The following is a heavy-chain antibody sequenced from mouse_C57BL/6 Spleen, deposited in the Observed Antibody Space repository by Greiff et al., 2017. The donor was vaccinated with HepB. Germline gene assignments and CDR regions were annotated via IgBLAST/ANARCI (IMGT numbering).Heavy chain of an antibody. J-gene: IGHJ2*01. CDR1: GYAFSSYW. Sequence: QVHVKQSGAELVKPGASVKISCKASGYAFSSYWMNWVKQRPGKGLEWIGQIYPGDGDTNYNGKFKGKATLTADKSSSTAYMQLSSLTSEDSAVYFCARWDTTVVADYWGQGTTLTVSS. CDR3: ARWDTTVVADY. CDR2: IYPGDGDT. V-gene: IGHV1-80*01. D-gene: IGHD1-1*01.